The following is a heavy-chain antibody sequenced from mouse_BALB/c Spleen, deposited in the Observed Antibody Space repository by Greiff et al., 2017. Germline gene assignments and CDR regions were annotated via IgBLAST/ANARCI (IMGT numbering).Heavy chain of an antibody. CDR2: ISDGGSYT. V-gene: IGHV5-4*02. D-gene: IGHD2-4*01. Sequence: EVKLMESGGGLVKPGGSLKLSCAASGFTFSDYYLYWVRQTPEKRLEWVATISDGGSYTYYPDSVKGRFTISRDNAKNNLYLQMSSLKSEDTAMYYCASNGMITTAYWGQGTLVTVSA. J-gene: IGHJ3*01. CDR3: ASNGMITTAY. CDR1: GFTFSDYY.